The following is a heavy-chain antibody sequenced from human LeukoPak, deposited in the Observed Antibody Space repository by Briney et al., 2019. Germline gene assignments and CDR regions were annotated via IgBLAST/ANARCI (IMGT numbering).Heavy chain of an antibody. Sequence: KPGGSLRLSCAASGFTFSSYSVSWVRQAPGKGLEWVSSISGSSSYIYYADSVKGRFTISRDNAKNSLFLQMNSLRAEDTAVYYCAREDIGSYYPDYWGQGTLVTVSS. V-gene: IGHV3-21*01. CDR1: GFTFSSYS. CDR3: AREDIGSYYPDY. CDR2: ISGSSSYI. J-gene: IGHJ4*02. D-gene: IGHD1-26*01.